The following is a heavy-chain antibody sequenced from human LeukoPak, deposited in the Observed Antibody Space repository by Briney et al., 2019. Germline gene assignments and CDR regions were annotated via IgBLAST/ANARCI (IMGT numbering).Heavy chain of an antibody. D-gene: IGHD3-9*01. J-gene: IGHJ5*02. CDR1: GFTFSSYA. Sequence: PGRSLRLSCAASGFTFSSYAMHWVRQAPGKGLEWVAVISYDGSNKYYADSVKGRFTISRDNAQNSLYLQMNSQRVEDTAVYYCARVFENAWGQGTLVTVTS. CDR3: ARVFENA. CDR2: ISYDGSNK. V-gene: IGHV3-30*04.